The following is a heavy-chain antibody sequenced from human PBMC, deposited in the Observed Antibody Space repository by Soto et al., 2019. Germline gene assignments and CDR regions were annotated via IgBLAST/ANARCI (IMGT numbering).Heavy chain of an antibody. D-gene: IGHD6-6*01. J-gene: IGHJ4*02. Sequence: EVQLLESGGGLVQPGESLRLSCAASGFTFSSYAMSWVRQAPGKGLEWVPVISGSYNSTYYADSVKGRFTISRDNSKNTWYLHMTCRRAEDTAEYYCAKRSSSPTFDYWGRGTLVTVSS. CDR2: ISGSYNST. CDR3: AKRSSSPTFDY. V-gene: IGHV3-23*01. CDR1: GFTFSSYA.